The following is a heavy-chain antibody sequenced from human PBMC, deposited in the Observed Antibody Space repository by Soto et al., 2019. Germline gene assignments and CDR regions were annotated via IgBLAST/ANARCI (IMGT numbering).Heavy chain of an antibody. Sequence: QVQLVQSGAEVKKPGSSVKVSCKASGGTFSSSAISWVRQAPGQGLEWMGAIIPVFGTAHYAQKFQGRVTVKAEKPTSTAYMELSRLRSEDTAVYYCARERPGRGKEVWGQGTTVTVSS. CDR1: GGTFSSSA. CDR2: IIPVFGTA. D-gene: IGHD1-26*01. J-gene: IGHJ6*02. V-gene: IGHV1-69*06. CDR3: ARERPGRGKEV.